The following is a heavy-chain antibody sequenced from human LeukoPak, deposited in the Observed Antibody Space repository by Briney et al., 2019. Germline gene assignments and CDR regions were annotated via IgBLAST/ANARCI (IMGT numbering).Heavy chain of an antibody. J-gene: IGHJ4*02. D-gene: IGHD2-21*02. CDR2: ISTSGSTI. Sequence: GGSLRLSCVASGFTFSSYDLNWVRQAPGTGLEWVSSISTSGSTIYYADSVRGQFTMSRDNAKNSLSLQMNSLRVEDTAVYYCAREKAGFRGDCSAYWGQGTLVTVSS. V-gene: IGHV3-48*03. CDR3: AREKAGFRGDCSAY. CDR1: GFTFSSYD.